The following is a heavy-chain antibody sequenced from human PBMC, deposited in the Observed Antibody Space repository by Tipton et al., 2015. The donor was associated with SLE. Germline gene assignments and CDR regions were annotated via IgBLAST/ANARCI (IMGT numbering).Heavy chain of an antibody. CDR2: IYASGST. J-gene: IGHJ3*02. CDR1: GGSLSSYY. D-gene: IGHD6-13*01. Sequence: TLSLTCTVSGGSLSSYYWSWIRQPAGKGLEWIGRIYASGSTEYNPSLKSRVTISVDPSKNQFSLRLTSLTAADTAVYYCARVVYSFSDAFVIWGQRNLTTASS. V-gene: IGHV4-4*07. CDR3: ARVVYSFSDAFVI.